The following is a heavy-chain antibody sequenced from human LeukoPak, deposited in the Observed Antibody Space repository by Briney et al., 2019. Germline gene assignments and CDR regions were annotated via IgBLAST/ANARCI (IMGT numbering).Heavy chain of an antibody. CDR2: IWYDGNDK. D-gene: IGHD6-6*01. V-gene: IGHV3-30*02. CDR3: ARHSIYTSSSGGLDY. Sequence: GGSLRLSCTASGFTFSSYGMHWVRQAPGKGLEWVAFIWYDGNDKYYLDSVKGRFTISRDISKNTLHLQMNSLRPEDTAVYYRARHSIYTSSSGGLDYWGQGTLVTVSS. J-gene: IGHJ4*02. CDR1: GFTFSSYG.